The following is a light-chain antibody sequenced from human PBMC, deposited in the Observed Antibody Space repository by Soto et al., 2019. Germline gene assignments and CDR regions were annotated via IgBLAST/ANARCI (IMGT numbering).Light chain of an antibody. CDR3: SSYAGSNNLR. CDR1: SSDVGGYNY. V-gene: IGLV2-8*01. CDR2: EDS. J-gene: IGLJ2*01. Sequence: QSALTQPPSAYGSPGQSVTISCTGTSSDVGGYNYVPWYQQHPGKAHKIMIYEDSKRPSGVPDRFSGSKSGNTASLTVSWRQAEDEAEYYCSSYAGSNNLRFGGGTKLTVL.